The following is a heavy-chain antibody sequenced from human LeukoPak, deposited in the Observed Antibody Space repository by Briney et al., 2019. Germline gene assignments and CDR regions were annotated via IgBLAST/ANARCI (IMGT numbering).Heavy chain of an antibody. CDR3: ASGIYDY. CDR2: TNPKMGGY. Sequence: ASVNVSCKAAGYTFTGYYMHWVRQAPGQVLEWMGWTNPKMGGYNYAQKFKGRVTMTRDTSISTAYMELSRLRSDDTAVYYCASGIYDYWGQGTLVTVSS. J-gene: IGHJ4*02. V-gene: IGHV1-2*02. D-gene: IGHD1-14*01. CDR1: GYTFTGYY.